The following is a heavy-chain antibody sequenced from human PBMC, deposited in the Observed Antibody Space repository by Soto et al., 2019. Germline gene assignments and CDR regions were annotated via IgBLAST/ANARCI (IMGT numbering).Heavy chain of an antibody. V-gene: IGHV3-15*01. Sequence: RPSCAASGFTFSNAWMSWVRQAPGKGLEWVGRIKSKTDGGTTDYAAPVKGRFTISRDDSKNTLYLQMNSLKTEDTAVYYCTTAPYSSSSGVDYWGQGTLVTVSS. CDR2: IKSKTDGGTT. CDR1: GFTFSNAW. J-gene: IGHJ4*02. CDR3: TTAPYSSSSGVDY. D-gene: IGHD6-6*01.